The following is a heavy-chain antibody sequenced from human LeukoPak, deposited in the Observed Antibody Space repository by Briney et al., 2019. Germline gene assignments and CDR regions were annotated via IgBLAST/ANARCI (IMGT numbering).Heavy chain of an antibody. CDR2: INSDGSST. D-gene: IGHD3-3*01. CDR3: AKDTYYDFWSGYIEGYFDY. CDR1: GFTFSSYW. V-gene: IGHV3-74*01. Sequence: GGSLRLSCAASGFTFSSYWMHWVRQAPGKGLVWVSRINSDGSSTSYADSVKGRFTISRDNAKNTLYLQMNSLRAEDTAVYYCAKDTYYDFWSGYIEGYFDYWGQGTLVTVSS. J-gene: IGHJ4*02.